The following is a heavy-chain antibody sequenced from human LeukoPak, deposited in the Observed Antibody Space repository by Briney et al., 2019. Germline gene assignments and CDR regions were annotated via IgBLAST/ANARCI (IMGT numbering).Heavy chain of an antibody. D-gene: IGHD3-10*01. CDR3: ARDVGGAGSF. J-gene: IGHJ4*02. CDR1: GYSFSSYW. V-gene: IGHV3-74*01. Sequence: GGSLRLSCAASGYSFSSYWMHWVRQVPGKGLVWVSRIDNYGRTTDYADSVKGRFTISRDNVHNTLYLQMNSLNAEDTAVYYCARDVGGAGSFWGQGTLVTVSS. CDR2: IDNYGRTT.